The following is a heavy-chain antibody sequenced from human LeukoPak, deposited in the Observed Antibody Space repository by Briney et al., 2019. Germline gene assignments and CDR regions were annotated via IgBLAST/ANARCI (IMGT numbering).Heavy chain of an antibody. CDR1: GGSISSGDYY. CDR3: ARGQAYYYGFDY. D-gene: IGHD3-10*01. Sequence: SQTLSLTCTVSGGSISSGDYYWSWIRQPPGKGLEWIGYIYYSGTTYYNPSLKSRLTISVDTSKNQFSLKLSSVTAADTAVYYCARGQAYYYGFDYWGRGTLVTVSS. CDR2: IYYSGTT. V-gene: IGHV4-30-4*08. J-gene: IGHJ4*02.